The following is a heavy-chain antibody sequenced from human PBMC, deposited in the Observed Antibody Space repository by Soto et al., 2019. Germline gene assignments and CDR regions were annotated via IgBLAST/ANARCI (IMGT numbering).Heavy chain of an antibody. Sequence: SETLSLTCTVSGGSINSGGYYWSWIRQHPGKGLEWIGYIYYSGSTYYNPSLKSRVTISVDTSKNQFSLKLSSVTAADTAVYYCARVGRYPYYFDYWGQGTLVTVSS. V-gene: IGHV4-31*03. J-gene: IGHJ4*02. CDR1: GGSINSGGYY. D-gene: IGHD1-1*01. CDR3: ARVGRYPYYFDY. CDR2: IYYSGST.